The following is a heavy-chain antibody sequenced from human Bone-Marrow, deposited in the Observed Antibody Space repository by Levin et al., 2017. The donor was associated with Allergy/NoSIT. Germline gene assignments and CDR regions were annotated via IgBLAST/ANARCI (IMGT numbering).Heavy chain of an antibody. CDR2: INHSGST. J-gene: IGHJ3*02. V-gene: IGHV4-34*01. Sequence: SQTLSLTCAVYGGSFSGYYWSWIRQPPGKGLEWIGEINHSGSTNYNPSLKSRVTISVDTSKNQFSLKLSSVTAADTAVYYCARGSAGITCAFDIWGQGTMVTVSS. D-gene: IGHD3-10*01. CDR3: ARGSAGITCAFDI. CDR1: GGSFSGYY.